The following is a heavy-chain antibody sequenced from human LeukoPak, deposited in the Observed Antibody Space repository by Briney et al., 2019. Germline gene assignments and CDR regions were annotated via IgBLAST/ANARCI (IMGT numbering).Heavy chain of an antibody. CDR1: GFTFDDYA. V-gene: IGHV3-43D*03. J-gene: IGHJ6*04. D-gene: IGHD6-13*01. Sequence: GGSLRLSCEASGFTFDDYAMHWVRQAPGKGLEWVSLISWDGGSTYYADSVKGRFTISRDNSKNSLYLQMNSPRAEDTALYYCAKDLYSSSYYYYYGMDVWGKGTTVTVSS. CDR3: AKDLYSSSYYYYYGMDV. CDR2: ISWDGGST.